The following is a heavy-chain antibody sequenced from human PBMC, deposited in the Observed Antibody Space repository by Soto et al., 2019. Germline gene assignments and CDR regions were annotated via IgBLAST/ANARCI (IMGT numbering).Heavy chain of an antibody. CDR3: ARDGFGIDY. Sequence: QVQLVQSGAEVKKPGASVKVSCKASGYTFPRYGISWVRQAPGQGLEWMGWINAYNGNTNYAQNLQGRVTMTTDTSTSTADMERRSLRSDDTAVYYWARDGFGIDYWGQGTLVTVSS. V-gene: IGHV1-18*01. D-gene: IGHD3-16*01. CDR2: INAYNGNT. CDR1: GYTFPRYG. J-gene: IGHJ4*02.